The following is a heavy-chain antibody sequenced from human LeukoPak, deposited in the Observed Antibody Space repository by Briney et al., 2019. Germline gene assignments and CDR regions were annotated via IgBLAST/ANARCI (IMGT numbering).Heavy chain of an antibody. CDR1: GGSISSYY. J-gene: IGHJ4*02. V-gene: IGHV4-59*01. CDR3: ARVRGFFDY. D-gene: IGHD3-10*01. CDR2: IYYSGTT. Sequence: SETLSLTCTVSGGSISSYYWSWIRQPPGKGLEWIGYIYYSGTTNYNPSLKSRVTISVDTSKNQFSLKLSSVTAADTAVYYCARVRGFFDYWGQGTLVTVSS.